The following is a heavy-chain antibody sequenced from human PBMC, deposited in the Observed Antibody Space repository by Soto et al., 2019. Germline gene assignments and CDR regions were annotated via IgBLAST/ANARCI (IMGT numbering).Heavy chain of an antibody. CDR2: INHSGST. CDR1: GESFSGYY. J-gene: IGHJ4*02. Sequence: SETLSLTCAVYGESFSGYYWSWIRQPPGKGLEWIGEINHSGSTNYNPSLKSRVTISVDTSKNQFSLKLSSVTAADTAVYYCAVTGSGWYYYWGQGTLVTVSS. D-gene: IGHD6-19*01. V-gene: IGHV4-34*01. CDR3: AVTGSGWYYY.